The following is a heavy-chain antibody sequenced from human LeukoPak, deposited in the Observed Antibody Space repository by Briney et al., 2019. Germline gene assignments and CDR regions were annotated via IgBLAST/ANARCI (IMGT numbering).Heavy chain of an antibody. J-gene: IGHJ4*02. V-gene: IGHV4-30-4*01. CDR1: GGPISRGDYS. D-gene: IGHD5-12*01. CDR2: IYYSGST. CDR3: ARSYVDIVATIGLDY. Sequence: SETLSLTCTVSGGPISRGDYSGSWIRKPQGKALEWIGYIYYSGSTYYNPSLKSRVTISVDTSKNQFSLKLSSVTAADTAVYYCARSYVDIVATIGLDYWGQGTLVTVSS.